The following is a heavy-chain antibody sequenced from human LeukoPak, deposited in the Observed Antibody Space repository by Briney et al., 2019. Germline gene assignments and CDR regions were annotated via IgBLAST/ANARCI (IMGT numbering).Heavy chain of an antibody. CDR1: GDSISSGPYY. D-gene: IGHD4-23*01. V-gene: IGHV4-39*07. Sequence: SETLSLTCTVSGDSISSGPYYWGWIRQPPGKGLEWIGSIYYSGSTYYNPSLKSRVTISVDTSKNQFSLKLSSVTAADTAVYYCARSPYGGNSQYYYYYMDAWGKGTTVTVSS. J-gene: IGHJ6*03. CDR2: IYYSGST. CDR3: ARSPYGGNSQYYYYYMDA.